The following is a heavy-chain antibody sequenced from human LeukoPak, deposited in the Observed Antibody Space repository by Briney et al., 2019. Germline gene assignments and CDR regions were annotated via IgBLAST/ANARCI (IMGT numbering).Heavy chain of an antibody. V-gene: IGHV4-34*01. J-gene: IGHJ4*02. CDR2: IYYSGST. D-gene: IGHD6-13*01. CDR1: GGSFSGYY. Sequence: PSETLSLTCAVYGGSFSGYYWSWIRQPPGKGLEWIGSIYYSGSTYYNPSLKSRVTISVDTSKNQFSLKLSSVTAADTAVYYCARDRIAAAGIYYWGQGTLVTVSS. CDR3: ARDRIAAAGIYY.